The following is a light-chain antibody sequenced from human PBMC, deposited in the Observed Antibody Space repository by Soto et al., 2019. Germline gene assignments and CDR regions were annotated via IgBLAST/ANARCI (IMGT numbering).Light chain of an antibody. V-gene: IGKV3-11*01. Sequence: EIVLTQSPATLSLSPGERATLSCRASRSISNYLAWYQQKPGQPPRLLIYDASNRATDIPARFSGSGSGTDFTLTISSLEPEYFAVYYCQQRGYYYTVGQETKLEIK. CDR1: RSISNY. CDR2: DAS. CDR3: QQRGYYYT. J-gene: IGKJ2*01.